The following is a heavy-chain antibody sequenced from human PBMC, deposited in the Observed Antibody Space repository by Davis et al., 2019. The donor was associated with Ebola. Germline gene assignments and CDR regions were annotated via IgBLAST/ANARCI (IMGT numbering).Heavy chain of an antibody. V-gene: IGHV4-38-2*02. J-gene: IGHJ6*04. CDR3: VRLSIVAPETLYYNYDVDV. D-gene: IGHD6-6*01. CDR2: IDHSGST. Sequence: SETLSLTCTVSNYSINSGYYWGWIRQTPEKGLEWIGSIDHSGSTIYNPSLKSRVTISVDTSKSQFSLRLSSVSAADTAMYYCVRLSIVAPETLYYNYDVDVWGKGTTVAVSS. CDR1: NYSINSGYY.